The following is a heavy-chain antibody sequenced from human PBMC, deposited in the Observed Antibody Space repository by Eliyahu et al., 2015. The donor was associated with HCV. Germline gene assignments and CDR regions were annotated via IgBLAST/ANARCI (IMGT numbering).Heavy chain of an antibody. CDR1: XXSXXTYY. V-gene: IGHV4-59*01. D-gene: IGHD6-19*01. CDR2: IHYSGST. Sequence: QVQLQESGPGLVKPSXTLSLTCTVXXXSXXTYYWXWXRQPPGKGLEWXGYIHYSGSTNYNPSLKSRVTISVDTSKNQFSLNLTSVTAADTAMYYCASGGGGIAVTGTGGWFDPWGQGTLVTVSS. J-gene: IGHJ5*02. CDR3: ASGGGGIAVTGTGGWFDP.